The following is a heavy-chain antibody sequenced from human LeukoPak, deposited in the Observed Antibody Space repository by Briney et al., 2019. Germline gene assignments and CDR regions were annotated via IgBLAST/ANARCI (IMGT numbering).Heavy chain of an antibody. CDR2: MNPNSGNT. J-gene: IGHJ6*03. CDR1: GYTFTSYD. Sequence: ASVKVSCKASGYTFTSYDINWVRQAIGQGLEWMGWMNPNSGNTGYAQKFQGRVTMTRNTSISTAYMELSSLRSEDTAVYYCARATGGTIFGVVIGHYYYYMDVWGKGTTVTVSS. CDR3: ARATGGTIFGVVIGHYYYYMDV. D-gene: IGHD3-3*01. V-gene: IGHV1-8*01.